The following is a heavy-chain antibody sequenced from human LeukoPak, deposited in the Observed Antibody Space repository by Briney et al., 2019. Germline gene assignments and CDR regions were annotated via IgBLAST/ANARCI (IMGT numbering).Heavy chain of an antibody. Sequence: GESLKISCQGSGYSFTNYWIGWVRQVPGKGLEWMGIIYPGDSDTRYSPSFQGQVTISADKSISTAYLQWSSLKASDTAMYYCARHAPPSFFGSVDYYYYMDVWGKGTTVTVSS. V-gene: IGHV5-51*01. CDR1: GYSFTNYW. D-gene: IGHD2-15*01. CDR3: ARHAPPSFFGSVDYYYYMDV. CDR2: IYPGDSDT. J-gene: IGHJ6*03.